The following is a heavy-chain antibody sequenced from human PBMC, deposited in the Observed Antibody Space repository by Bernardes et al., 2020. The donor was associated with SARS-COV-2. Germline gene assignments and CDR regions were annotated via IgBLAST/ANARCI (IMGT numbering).Heavy chain of an antibody. D-gene: IGHD4-17*01. CDR3: ARGYGGNYYYGMDV. CDR2: LGQDGSEK. J-gene: IGHJ6*02. V-gene: IGHV3-7*04. CDR1: GCTLSTYW. Sequence: GSLRLSCPASGCTLSTYWMSWVRQAAGKGLDWVASLGQDGSEKHYVDSVKGRFTIPRDNPKNTLYLQMNSLRAEDTAVYYCARGYGGNYYYGMDVSGQGTTVTVSS.